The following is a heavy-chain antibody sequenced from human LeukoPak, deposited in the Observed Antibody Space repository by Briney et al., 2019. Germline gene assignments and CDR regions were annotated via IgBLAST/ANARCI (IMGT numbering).Heavy chain of an antibody. V-gene: IGHV1-8*03. CDR3: AREGSDY. CDR2: MNPNRGNT. J-gene: IGHJ4*02. CDR1: GYTFTNYD. D-gene: IGHD6-13*01. Sequence: ASVKVSCKASGYTFTNYDINWVRQATGQGLEWMGYMNPNRGNTGYAQKFQGRVTITKNTSISTAYMELSSLRSEDTAVYYCAREGSDYWGQGTLVTVSS.